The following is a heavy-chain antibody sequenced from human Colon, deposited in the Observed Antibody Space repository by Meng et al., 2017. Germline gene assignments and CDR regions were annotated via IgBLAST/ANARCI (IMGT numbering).Heavy chain of an antibody. CDR1: GDASSSDIW. D-gene: IGHD1-7*01. V-gene: IGHV4-4*02. CDR2: VYHRGDT. Sequence: QVLLQEPGPGPVKPSGTLSLTCTVSGDASSSDIWWSWVRQPPGKGLEWIGEVYHRGDTNYNPSLKSRVDISVDKSKNQFYLSLFSVTAADTAVYYCGRDQGRELINHWGQGTLVTVSS. J-gene: IGHJ4*02. CDR3: GRDQGRELINH.